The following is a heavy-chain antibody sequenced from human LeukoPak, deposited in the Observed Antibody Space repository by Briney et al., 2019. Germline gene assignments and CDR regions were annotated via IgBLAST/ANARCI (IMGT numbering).Heavy chain of an antibody. CDR2: INHSGST. J-gene: IGHJ4*02. Sequence: SQTLSLTCTVSGGSISSGGYYWSWIRQPPGKGLEWIVEINHSGSTNYNPSLKSRVTISVDTSKNQFSLKLSSVTAADTAVYYCARWEPLNYYDSSGYFGFDYWGQGTLVTVSS. V-gene: IGHV4-30-2*01. CDR1: GGSISSGGYY. D-gene: IGHD3-22*01. CDR3: ARWEPLNYYDSSGYFGFDY.